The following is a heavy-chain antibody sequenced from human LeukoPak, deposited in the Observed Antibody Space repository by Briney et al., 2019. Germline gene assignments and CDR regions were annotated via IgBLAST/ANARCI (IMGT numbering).Heavy chain of an antibody. CDR3: ARTCIGGTCYFIY. Sequence: ASVKVSCKTSGYTFTSYGISWVRQAPGQGLEWMGWISAFNGNTKYAQNFQDRVTMTTDTSTGTAYTELRSLRSDDTAVYYCARTCIGGTCYFIYWGQGTLVTVSS. D-gene: IGHD2-15*01. CDR2: ISAFNGNT. CDR1: GYTFTSYG. V-gene: IGHV1-18*01. J-gene: IGHJ4*02.